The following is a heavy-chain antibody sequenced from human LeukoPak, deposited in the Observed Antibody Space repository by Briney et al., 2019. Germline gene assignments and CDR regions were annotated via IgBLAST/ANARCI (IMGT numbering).Heavy chain of an antibody. Sequence: SETLSLTCTVSGGSFSGYYWSWIRQPPGKGLEWIGDINHSGSTNYNPSLKSRVTISVDTSKNQFSLKLSSVTAADTAVYSCARTQGWYYYYYYMDVWGKGTTVTVSS. CDR1: GGSFSGYY. CDR2: INHSGST. CDR3: ARTQGWYYYYYYMDV. V-gene: IGHV4-34*01. J-gene: IGHJ6*03. D-gene: IGHD2-15*01.